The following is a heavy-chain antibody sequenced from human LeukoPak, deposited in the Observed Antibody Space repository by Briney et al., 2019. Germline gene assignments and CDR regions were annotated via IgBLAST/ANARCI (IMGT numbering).Heavy chain of an antibody. CDR1: GYTFTSYD. J-gene: IGHJ1*01. Sequence: ASVKVSCKASGYTFTSYDINWVRQATGQGLEWMGWMNPNSGNTGYAQKFQGRVTMTRNTSISTAYMELSRLRSDDTAVYYCARVPLYCGGDCYPGYFQHWGQGTLVTVSS. CDR3: ARVPLYCGGDCYPGYFQH. V-gene: IGHV1-8*01. D-gene: IGHD2-21*01. CDR2: MNPNSGNT.